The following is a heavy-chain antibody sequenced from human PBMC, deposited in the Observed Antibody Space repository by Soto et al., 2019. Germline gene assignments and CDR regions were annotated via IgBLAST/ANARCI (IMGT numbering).Heavy chain of an antibody. J-gene: IGHJ6*02. CDR3: ARDRVVRGVGYYYYGMDV. V-gene: IGHV4-61*01. CDR1: GGSVSSGSYY. Sequence: PSETLSLTCTVSGGSVSSGSYYWSWIRQPPGKGLEWIGYIYYSGSTNYNPSLKSRVTISVDTSKNQFSLKLSSVTAADTAVYYCARDRVVRGVGYYYYGMDVWGQGTTVTVSS. CDR2: IYYSGST. D-gene: IGHD3-10*01.